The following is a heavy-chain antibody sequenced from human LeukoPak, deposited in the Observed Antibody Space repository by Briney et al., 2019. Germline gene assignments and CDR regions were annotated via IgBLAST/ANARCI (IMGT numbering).Heavy chain of an antibody. Sequence: PGGSLRLSCAASGFIFSGHGMHWVRQAPGKGLEWVAFIRYDGSDKYYADSVKGRFTISRDNSENTLYLQMSSLRPEDTAVYYCAKDSYYCSDNCPQYCYYMDVWGKGTTITVSS. CDR3: AKDSYYCSDNCPQYCYYMDV. V-gene: IGHV3-30*02. CDR2: IRYDGSDK. D-gene: IGHD2-15*01. CDR1: GFIFSGHG. J-gene: IGHJ6*03.